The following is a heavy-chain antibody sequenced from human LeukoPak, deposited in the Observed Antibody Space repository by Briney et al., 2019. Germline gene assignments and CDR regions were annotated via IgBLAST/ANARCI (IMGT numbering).Heavy chain of an antibody. J-gene: IGHJ4*02. D-gene: IGHD6-19*01. V-gene: IGHV3-30-3*01. CDR1: GFTVSSNY. CDR3: ARDIAVAGTGLFDY. Sequence: GGSLRLSCAASGFTVSSNYMSWVRQAPGKGLEWVAVISYDGSNKYYADSVKGRFTISRDNSKNTLYLQMNSLRAEDTAVYYCARDIAVAGTGLFDYWGQGTLVTVSS. CDR2: ISYDGSNK.